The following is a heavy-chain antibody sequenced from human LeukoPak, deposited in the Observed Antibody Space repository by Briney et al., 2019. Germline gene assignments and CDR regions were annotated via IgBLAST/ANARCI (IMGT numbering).Heavy chain of an antibody. Sequence: SETLSLTCTVSGGSISSYYWSWIRQPPGKGLEWIGYIYYSGSTNYNPSLKSRVTISVDTSKNQFSLKLSSVTAADTAVYYCARPKYSWGFDPWGQGTLVTVSS. J-gene: IGHJ5*02. CDR2: IYYSGST. V-gene: IGHV4-59*08. CDR1: GGSISSYY. CDR3: ARPKYSWGFDP. D-gene: IGHD5-18*01.